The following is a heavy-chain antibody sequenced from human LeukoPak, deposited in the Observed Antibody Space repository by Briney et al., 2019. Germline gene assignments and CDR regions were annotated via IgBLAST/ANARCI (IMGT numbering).Heavy chain of an antibody. Sequence: ASVKVSCKTSGYTFTTYNMNWVRQAPGHGPEWMGWINTNTENPTYAQGFTGRFVFSLDTSVSTAYLQISSLKAEGTAVYYCAATSGAYVFDHWGQGTLLTVSS. CDR1: GYTFTTYN. CDR3: AATSGAYVFDH. V-gene: IGHV7-4-1*02. J-gene: IGHJ4*02. D-gene: IGHD4-17*01. CDR2: INTNTENP.